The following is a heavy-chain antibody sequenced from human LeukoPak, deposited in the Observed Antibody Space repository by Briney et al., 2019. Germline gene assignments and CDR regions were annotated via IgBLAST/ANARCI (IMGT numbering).Heavy chain of an antibody. J-gene: IGHJ4*02. CDR2: IKQDGSEK. Sequence: GASVKVSCKVSGYTLTELSMHWVRQAPGKGLEWVANIKQDGSEKYYVDSVKGRFTISRDNAKNSLYLQMNSLRAEDTAVYYCARVSGYSYGYVDYFDYWGQGTLVTVSS. CDR3: ARVSGYSYGYVDYFDY. V-gene: IGHV3-7*01. CDR1: GYTLTELS. D-gene: IGHD5-18*01.